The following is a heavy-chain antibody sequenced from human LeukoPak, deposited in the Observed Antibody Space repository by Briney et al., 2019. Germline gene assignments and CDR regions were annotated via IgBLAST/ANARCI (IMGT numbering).Heavy chain of an antibody. CDR1: GFTFSRSS. D-gene: IGHD1-1*01. J-gene: IGHJ5*02. CDR2: ISGSGGST. CDR3: AKVTNGGFDP. Sequence: GGSLRLSCAVSGFTFSRSSMNWVRQAPGKGLEWVSAISGSGGSTYYADSVKGRFTISRDNSKNTLYLQMNSLRAEDTALYYCAKVTNGGFDPWGQGTLVTVSS. V-gene: IGHV3-23*01.